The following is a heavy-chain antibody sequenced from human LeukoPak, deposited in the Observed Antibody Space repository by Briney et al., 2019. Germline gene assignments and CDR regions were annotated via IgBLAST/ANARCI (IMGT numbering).Heavy chain of an antibody. D-gene: IGHD3-22*01. J-gene: IGHJ4*02. Sequence: PSETLSLTCTVSGGSISSYYWSWIRQPPGKGLEWIGYIYYSGSTNYNPSLKSRVTISVDTSKNQFSLKLSTVTAADTAVYYCAGETPYYYDSSGIDYWGQGTLVTVSS. CDR1: GGSISSYY. V-gene: IGHV4-59*08. CDR3: AGETPYYYDSSGIDY. CDR2: IYYSGST.